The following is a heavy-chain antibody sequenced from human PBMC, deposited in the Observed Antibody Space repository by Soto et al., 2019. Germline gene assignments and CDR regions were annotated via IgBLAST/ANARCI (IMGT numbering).Heavy chain of an antibody. CDR2: IYYSGST. V-gene: IGHV4-31*03. CDR3: ARATLDSRITIFGVPNNWFDP. D-gene: IGHD3-3*01. CDR1: GGSISSGGYY. J-gene: IGHJ5*02. Sequence: VQLQESGPGLVKPSQTLSLTCTVSGGSISSGGYYWSWIRQHPGKGLEWIGYIYYSGSTYYNPSLKSRVTISVDTSKNQFSLKLSSVTAADTAVYYCARATLDSRITIFGVPNNWFDPWGQGTLVTVSS.